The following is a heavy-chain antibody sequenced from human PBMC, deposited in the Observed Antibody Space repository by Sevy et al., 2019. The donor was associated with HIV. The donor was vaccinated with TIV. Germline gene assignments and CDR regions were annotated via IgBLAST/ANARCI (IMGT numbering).Heavy chain of an antibody. Sequence: AGSLRLSCAASGFTFSSFSMNWVRQAPGKGLEWISFISTSSFVSSSTSNIYYADSVRGRFTISRDNAKNSLYLQMNSLRVDDTAVYYCARNLPVAGICFDYWGQGALVTVSS. CDR1: GFTFSSFS. J-gene: IGHJ4*02. CDR2: ISTSSFVSSSTSNI. CDR3: ARNLPVAGICFDY. D-gene: IGHD6-19*01. V-gene: IGHV3-48*01.